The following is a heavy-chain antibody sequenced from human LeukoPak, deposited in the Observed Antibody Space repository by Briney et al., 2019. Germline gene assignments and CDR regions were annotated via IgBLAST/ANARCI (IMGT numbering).Heavy chain of an antibody. Sequence: PGGSLRLYCAASGFTFSSYSMNWVRQAPGKGLEWVSYISSSSSTIYYADSVKGRFTISRDNAKNSLYLQMNSLRAEDTAVYYCARDGGASYFDYWGQGTLVTVSS. D-gene: IGHD2-15*01. CDR1: GFTFSSYS. V-gene: IGHV3-48*04. J-gene: IGHJ4*02. CDR3: ARDGGASYFDY. CDR2: ISSSSSTI.